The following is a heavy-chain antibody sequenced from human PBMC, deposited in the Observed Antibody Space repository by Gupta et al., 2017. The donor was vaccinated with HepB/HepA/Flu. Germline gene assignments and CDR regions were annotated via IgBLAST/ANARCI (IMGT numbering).Heavy chain of an antibody. V-gene: IGHV3-21*01. J-gene: IGHJ4*02. CDR1: GFPFSSYG. D-gene: IGHD5-12*01. CDR2: ISSSGSYI. Sequence: EVQLVESGGGLVKPGGSLRLSCAASGFPFSSYGMNWVRQAPGKGLEWVSSISSSGSYIYYADSVKGRFTISRDNAKSSLYLQMNSLRAEDTAVYYCARDEAQWLRWGAYYFDYWGQGTLVTVSS. CDR3: ARDEAQWLRWGAYYFDY.